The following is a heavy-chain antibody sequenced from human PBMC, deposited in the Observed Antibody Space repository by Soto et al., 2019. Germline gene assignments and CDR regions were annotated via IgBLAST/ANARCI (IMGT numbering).Heavy chain of an antibody. V-gene: IGHV4-4*02. D-gene: IGHD2-15*01. J-gene: IGHJ4*02. CDR2: ILHTGHT. CDR1: GDSFSSSNW. CDR3: ARSRRRVGGKWYLDY. Sequence: QVQLQESGPGLVKPSGTLSLTCGVSGDSFSSSNWWTWVRQPPGKGLEWIGDILHTGHTDYSPSLRSRVTISIDTSKKECSLNLTSVTATDTAVYYCARSRRRVGGKWYLDYWGQGALVTVSS.